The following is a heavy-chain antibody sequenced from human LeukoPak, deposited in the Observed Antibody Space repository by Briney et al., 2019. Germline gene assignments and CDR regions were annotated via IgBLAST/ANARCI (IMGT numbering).Heavy chain of an antibody. Sequence: GASVKVSCKASGYTFTGYYMHWVRQAPGQGLEWMGWISPNSGGTNYAQKFQGRVTMTRDTSISTASMELSRLRSDDTAVYYCARDGGYCSSTSCYAPEYYSYYGTDVWGQGTTVTVSS. V-gene: IGHV1-2*02. CDR1: GYTFTGYY. CDR3: ARDGGYCSSTSCYAPEYYSYYGTDV. D-gene: IGHD2-2*01. CDR2: ISPNSGGT. J-gene: IGHJ6*02.